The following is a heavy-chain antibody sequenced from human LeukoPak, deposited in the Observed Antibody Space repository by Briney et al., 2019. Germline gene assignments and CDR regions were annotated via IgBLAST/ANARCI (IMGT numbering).Heavy chain of an antibody. Sequence: GGSLRLSCVASGFALRTYWMDWVRLAPGKGPVWIAHISTDGIRTDYADSVKGRFTIFRDNAKNTLYLQMNSLRADDTAVYYCGRNRGYDALDSWGQGTLVTVSS. J-gene: IGHJ4*02. CDR1: GFALRTYW. D-gene: IGHD5-12*01. CDR2: ISTDGIRT. V-gene: IGHV3-74*01. CDR3: GRNRGYDALDS.